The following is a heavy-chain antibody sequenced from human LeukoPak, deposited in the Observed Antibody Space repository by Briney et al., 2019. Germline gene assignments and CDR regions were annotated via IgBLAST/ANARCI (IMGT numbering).Heavy chain of an antibody. Sequence: SETLSLTCTVSGGPISSYYWSWIRQPPGKGLEWIGYIYTSGSTNYNPSLKSRVTISVDTSKNQFSLKLSSVTAADTAVYYCARWSRSDAFDIWGQGTMVTVSS. CDR2: IYTSGST. CDR1: GGPISSYY. CDR3: ARWSRSDAFDI. J-gene: IGHJ3*02. V-gene: IGHV4-4*09.